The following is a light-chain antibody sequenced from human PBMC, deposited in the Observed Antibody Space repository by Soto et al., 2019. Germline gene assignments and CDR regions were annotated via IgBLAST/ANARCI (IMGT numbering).Light chain of an antibody. CDR2: DVS. V-gene: IGLV2-14*01. CDR3: NSYAGTSYV. CDR1: SSDVGGYNY. J-gene: IGLJ1*01. Sequence: QSVLTQPASVSGTPGQSITISCTGTSSDVGGYNYVSWYQQYPGKAPKLIIYDVSNRPSGVSCRFSGSKSGNTASLTISELQDEDEADYYCNSYAGTSYVFGTGTKLTVL.